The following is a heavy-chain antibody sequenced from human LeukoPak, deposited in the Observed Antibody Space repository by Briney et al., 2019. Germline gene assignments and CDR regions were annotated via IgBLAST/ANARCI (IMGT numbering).Heavy chain of an antibody. CDR3: AKEGDTAMVTALDY. Sequence: PGGSLRLSCAASGFNFRSYGMHWVRQAPGKGLEWVAYIRYDVSNKYYADSVKGRLTISRDNSKNTVYLQMNSLRDEDTAVYYCAKEGDTAMVTALDYWGQGTLVTVSS. CDR2: IRYDVSNK. D-gene: IGHD5-18*01. V-gene: IGHV3-30*02. CDR1: GFNFRSYG. J-gene: IGHJ4*02.